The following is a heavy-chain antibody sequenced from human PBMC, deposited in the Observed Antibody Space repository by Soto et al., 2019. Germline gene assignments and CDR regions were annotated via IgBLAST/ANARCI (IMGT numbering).Heavy chain of an antibody. CDR2: IWNDGSGQ. D-gene: IGHD3-9*01. CDR1: GFIFSNYY. CDR3: ARESISTSEDAFDM. J-gene: IGHJ3*02. V-gene: IGHV3-33*01. Sequence: QVQLVESGGGVVQPGRSLRLSCGASGFIFSNYYMHWVRQAPGKGLEWVALIWNDGSGQWYADSVKGRFTISRDASKNTLYLQMNSLRAEDTALYYCARESISTSEDAFDMWGQGTMVTVSS.